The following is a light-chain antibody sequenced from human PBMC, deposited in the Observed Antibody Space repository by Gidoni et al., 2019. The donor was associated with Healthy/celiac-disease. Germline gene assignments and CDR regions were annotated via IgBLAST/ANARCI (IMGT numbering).Light chain of an antibody. Sequence: DIVMTQSPDSLAVSLGERATIKCKSSQSVLYSSNNKNYLAWYQQKPGQPPKLLIYWAPTRESGVPDRFSGSGSGTDFTLTISSLQAEDVAVYYCQQYYSTLTWTFGQGTKVEIK. J-gene: IGKJ1*01. V-gene: IGKV4-1*01. CDR1: QSVLYSSNNKNY. CDR3: QQYYSTLTWT. CDR2: WAP.